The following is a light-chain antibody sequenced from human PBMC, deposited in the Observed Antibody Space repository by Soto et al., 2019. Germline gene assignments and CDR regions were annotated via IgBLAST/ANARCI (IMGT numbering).Light chain of an antibody. J-gene: IGKJ1*01. CDR1: QSVSSN. CDR2: GAS. Sequence: EIVMTQSPATLSVSPGERATLSCRASQSVSSNLAWYQQKPGQAPRLLIYGASTRATGIPARFSGSGSGTEFTLTISSLQSEDFAVYDCQQYNNWPPKWTFGQGTKVEIK. V-gene: IGKV3-15*01. CDR3: QQYNNWPPKWT.